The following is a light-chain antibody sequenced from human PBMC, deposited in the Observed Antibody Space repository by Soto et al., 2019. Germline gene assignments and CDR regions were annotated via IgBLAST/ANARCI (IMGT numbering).Light chain of an antibody. V-gene: IGLV2-11*01. Sequence: QSALTRPRSVSGSPGQSVTISCTGTSSDVGGYNYVSWYQQQPGKAPKLMIYDVSKRPSGVPDRFSGSKSGTAASLTISGLQAEDAADYYCCSYAGSYTWVFGGGTKLTVL. J-gene: IGLJ3*02. CDR3: CSYAGSYTWV. CDR1: SSDVGGYNY. CDR2: DVS.